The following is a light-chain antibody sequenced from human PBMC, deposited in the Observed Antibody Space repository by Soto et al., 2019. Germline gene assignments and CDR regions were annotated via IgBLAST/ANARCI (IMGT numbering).Light chain of an antibody. CDR1: QSVGSD. CDR2: GIS. V-gene: IGKV3-15*01. J-gene: IGKJ4*01. CDR3: QQYNDWPLT. Sequence: ERVMTQSPATLSVSPGERATLSCRASQSVGSDLAWYQQRPGQAPRLLIHGISTRATGIPARFSGSGSGTEFTLTISRLQSEDFAVYYCQQYNDWPLTLGGGTKGEIK.